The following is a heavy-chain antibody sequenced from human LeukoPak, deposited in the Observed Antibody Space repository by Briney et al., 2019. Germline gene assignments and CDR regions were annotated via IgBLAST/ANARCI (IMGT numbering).Heavy chain of an antibody. CDR1: GYTFTSXX. V-gene: IGHV1-3*01. D-gene: IGHD4-17*01. CDR2: INAGNGXX. CDR3: ARESDGDYYFDY. J-gene: IGHJ4*02. Sequence: ASVKVSCKASGYTFTSXXXHWVRXXPGQXXXXMGXINAGNGXXXXXXXXXXXVTITXXXSXSTXXMELXSLRSEDTAVYYCARESDGDYYFDYWGQGTLVTVSS.